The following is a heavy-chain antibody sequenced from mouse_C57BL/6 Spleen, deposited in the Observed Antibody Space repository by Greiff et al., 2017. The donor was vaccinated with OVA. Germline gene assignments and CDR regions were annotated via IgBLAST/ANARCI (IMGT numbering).Heavy chain of an antibody. J-gene: IGHJ4*01. CDR2: IYPGDGDT. CDR1: GYAFSSSW. Sequence: QVQLQQSGPELVKPGASVKISCKASGYAFSSSWMNWVKQRPGKGLEWIGRIYPGDGDTNYNGKFKGKATLTADKSSSTAYMQLSSLTSEDSAVYFCARCRAGNPRGDAMDYWGQGTSVTVSS. V-gene: IGHV1-82*01. CDR3: ARCRAGNPRGDAMDY. D-gene: IGHD3-3*01.